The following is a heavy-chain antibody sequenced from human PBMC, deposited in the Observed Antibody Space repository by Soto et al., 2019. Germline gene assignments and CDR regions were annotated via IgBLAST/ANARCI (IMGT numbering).Heavy chain of an antibody. CDR2: ISGSGGST. V-gene: IGHV3-23*01. D-gene: IGHD2-21*02. Sequence: GGSLRLSCAASGFTFSSYAMSWVCQAPGKGLEWVSAISGSGGSTYYADSVKGRFTISRDSAKNTVYLQMNSLRAEDTAVYYCARSGGDYNYYYDMDVWGQGTTVTVSS. J-gene: IGHJ6*02. CDR1: GFTFSSYA. CDR3: ARSGGDYNYYYDMDV.